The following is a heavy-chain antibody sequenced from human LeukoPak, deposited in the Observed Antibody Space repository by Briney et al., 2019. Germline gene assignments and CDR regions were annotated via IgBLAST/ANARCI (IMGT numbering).Heavy chain of an antibody. V-gene: IGHV4-34*01. D-gene: IGHD5-24*01. CDR2: INHSGST. CDR3: ARGMGDGYNHAPFDP. CDR1: GGSFSGYY. J-gene: IGHJ5*02. Sequence: PSETLSLTCAVYGGSFSGYYWSWIRQPPGKGLEWIGEINHSGSTNYNPSLKSRVTISVDTSKNQFSLKLSSVTAADTAVYYCARGMGDGYNHAPFDPWGQGTLVTVSS.